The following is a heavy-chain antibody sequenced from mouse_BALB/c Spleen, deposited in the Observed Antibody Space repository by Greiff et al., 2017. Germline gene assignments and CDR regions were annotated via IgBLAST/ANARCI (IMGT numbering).Heavy chain of an antibody. V-gene: IGHV2-9-2*01. J-gene: IGHJ3*01. CDR3: VGGVAY. CDR2: IWTGGGT. Sequence: VQRVESGPGLVAPSQSLSITCTVSGFSLTSYDISWIRQPPGKGLEWLGVIWTGGGTNYNSAFMSRLSISKDNSKSQVFLKMNSLQTDDTAIYYCVGGVAYWGQGTLVTVSA. CDR1: GFSLTSYD.